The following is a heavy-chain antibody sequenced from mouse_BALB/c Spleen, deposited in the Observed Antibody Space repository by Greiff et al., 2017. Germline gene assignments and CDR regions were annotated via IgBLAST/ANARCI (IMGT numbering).Heavy chain of an antibody. CDR3: ARSYDGSSYFDY. V-gene: IGHV14-3*02. D-gene: IGHD1-1*01. J-gene: IGHJ2*01. CDR1: GFNIKDTY. CDR2: IDPANGNT. Sequence: EVQLQQSGAELVKPGASVKLSCTASGFNIKDTYMHWVKQRPEQGLEWIGRIDPANGNTKYDPKFQGKATITADTSSNTAYLQLSSLTSEDTAVYYCARSYDGSSYFDYWGQGTTLTVSS.